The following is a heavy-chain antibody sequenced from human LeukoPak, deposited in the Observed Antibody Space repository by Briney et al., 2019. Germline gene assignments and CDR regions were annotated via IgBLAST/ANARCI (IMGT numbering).Heavy chain of an antibody. CDR2: TSSSGYTR. D-gene: IGHD6-19*01. V-gene: IGHV3-48*03. CDR3: ARVGQWLVNY. Sequence: PGGSLRLSCAASGFTFSSYEVNWVRQAPGKGLEWVSYTSSSGYTRYYADSVKGRFTISRDNAKNSLYLQMNSLRAEDTAVYYCARVGQWLVNYWGRGTLVTVSS. J-gene: IGHJ4*02. CDR1: GFTFSSYE.